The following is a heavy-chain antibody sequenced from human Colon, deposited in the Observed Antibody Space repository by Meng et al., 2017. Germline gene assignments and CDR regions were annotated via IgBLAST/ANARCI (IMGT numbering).Heavy chain of an antibody. CDR1: GFTFDDYA. CDR3: AREGIAVAGMSTWGTFDY. J-gene: IGHJ4*02. D-gene: IGHD6-19*01. Sequence: GGSLRLSCAASGFTFDDYAMHWVRQAPGKGLKWVSLISWDGGSTYYADSVKGRFTISRDNSKNSLYLQMNSLRAEDTALYYCAREGIAVAGMSTWGTFDYWGQGTLVTVSS. V-gene: IGHV3-43D*04. CDR2: ISWDGGST.